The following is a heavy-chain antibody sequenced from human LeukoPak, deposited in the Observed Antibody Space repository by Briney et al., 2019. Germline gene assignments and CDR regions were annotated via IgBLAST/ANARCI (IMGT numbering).Heavy chain of an antibody. CDR1: GFTFSSYE. D-gene: IGHD4-23*01. J-gene: IGHJ4*02. Sequence: PGGSLRLSCAASGFTFSSYEMNWVRQAPGKGLEWVSYISISGASIYYADSVRGPFSISRDNAKNSLYPQMNSLRADDTAFYYCARGRSDSGGRIDYWGQGTLVTVSS. CDR3: ARGRSDSGGRIDY. CDR2: ISISGASI. V-gene: IGHV3-48*03.